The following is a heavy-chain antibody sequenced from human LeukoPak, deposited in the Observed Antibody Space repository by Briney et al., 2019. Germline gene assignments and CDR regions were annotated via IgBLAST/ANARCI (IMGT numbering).Heavy chain of an antibody. CDR2: MNQDGSEK. J-gene: IGHJ4*02. CDR1: GLTFSSYG. CDR3: ARGGELLRPADY. D-gene: IGHD1-26*01. Sequence: GGSRRLSWPASGLTFSSYGMSGVGKAPGKGLEWVANMNQDGSEKYYVDSVKGRFTISRDNAKNSLYLQMNNLRAEDTAVYYCARGGELLRPADYWGQGTLVTVSS. V-gene: IGHV3-7*01.